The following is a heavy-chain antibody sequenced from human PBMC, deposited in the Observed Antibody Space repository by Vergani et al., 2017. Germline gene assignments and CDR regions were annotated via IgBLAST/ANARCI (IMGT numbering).Heavy chain of an antibody. Sequence: QVQLQQWGAGLLKPSETLSLTCAVYGGSFSGYYWSWIRQPPGKGLEWIGEINHSGSTKYNPSLKSRVTISVDTSKHQFSLQLSSVTAADTAVYYCAIGMRFGELTDFDYWGQGTLVTVSS. J-gene: IGHJ4*02. CDR3: AIGMRFGELTDFDY. CDR2: INHSGST. D-gene: IGHD3-10*01. V-gene: IGHV4-34*01. CDR1: GGSFSGYY.